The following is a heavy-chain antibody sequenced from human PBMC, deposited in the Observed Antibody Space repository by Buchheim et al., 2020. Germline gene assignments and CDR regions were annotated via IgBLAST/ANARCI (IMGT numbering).Heavy chain of an antibody. CDR3: ARDWVVGATYLPLGYYYGMDV. V-gene: IGHV3-21*01. CDR1: GFTFSSYS. D-gene: IGHD3-10*01. J-gene: IGHJ6*02. Sequence: EVQLVESGGGLVKPGGSLRLSCAASGFTFSSYSMNWVRQAPGKGLEWVSSISSSSSYIYYADSVKGRFTISRDNAKNSLYLQMNSLRAEDTAVYYCARDWVVGATYLPLGYYYGMDVWGQGTT. CDR2: ISSSSSYI.